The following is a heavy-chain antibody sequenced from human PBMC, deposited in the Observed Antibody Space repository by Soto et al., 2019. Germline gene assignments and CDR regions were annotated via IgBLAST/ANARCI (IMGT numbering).Heavy chain of an antibody. CDR2: VDPDNVHT. V-gene: IGHV1-18*01. J-gene: IGHJ6*03. D-gene: IGHD6-13*01. CDR1: GYGFSNYV. Sequence: QVQLVQSGPEVKKPGTSVKVSCKTSGYGFSNYVVSWVRQSPGQGLEWVGRVDPDNVHTKYAQQLQGRVTMATDTATNTADMELRSLTFDDPAVYYCARGAASGYSYFYYMDVWGKGTTVTVSS. CDR3: ARGAASGYSYFYYMDV.